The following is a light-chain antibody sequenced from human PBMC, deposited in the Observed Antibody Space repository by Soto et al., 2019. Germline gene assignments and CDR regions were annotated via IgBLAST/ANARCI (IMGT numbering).Light chain of an antibody. CDR3: QQYNDWPLT. CDR2: GAS. V-gene: IGKV3-15*01. CDR1: QSVSSN. Sequence: EIVMTQSPATLSVSPGERVTLSCRASQSVSSNLAWYRQKPGQAPRLLLYGASTRATGIPARFSGSGSGTEFTLTISSLQSEDFEVYYCQQYNDWPLTFGQGTKVAIK. J-gene: IGKJ1*01.